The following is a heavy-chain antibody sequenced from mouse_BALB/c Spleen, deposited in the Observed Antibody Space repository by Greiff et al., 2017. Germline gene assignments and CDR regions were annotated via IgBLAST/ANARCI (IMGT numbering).Heavy chain of an antibody. D-gene: IGHD2-1*01. CDR2: INSNGGST. V-gene: IGHV5-6-2*01. CDR3: ARHYGNYFFDY. J-gene: IGHJ2*01. Sequence: EVQLVESGGGLVKLGGSLKLSCAASGFTFSSYYMSWVRQTPEKRLELVAAINSNGGSTYYPDTVKGRFTISRDNAKNTLYLQMSSLKSEDTALYYCARHYGNYFFDYWGQGTTLTVSS. CDR1: GFTFSSYY.